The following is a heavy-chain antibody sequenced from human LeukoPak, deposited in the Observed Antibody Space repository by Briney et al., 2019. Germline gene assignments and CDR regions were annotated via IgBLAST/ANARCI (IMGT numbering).Heavy chain of an antibody. CDR1: GGTFSSYA. CDR3: ARVRGNYYYYYYMDV. J-gene: IGHJ6*03. V-gene: IGHV1-69*05. D-gene: IGHD3-16*01. CDR2: IIPIFGTA. Sequence: SVKVSCKASGGTFSSYAISWVRQAPGQGLEWMGGIIPIFGTANYAQKLQGRVTITTDESTSTAYMELSSLRSEDTAVYYCARVRGNYYYYYYMDVWGKGTTVTVSS.